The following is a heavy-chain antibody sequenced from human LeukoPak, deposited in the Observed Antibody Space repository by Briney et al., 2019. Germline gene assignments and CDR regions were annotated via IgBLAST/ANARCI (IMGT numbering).Heavy chain of an antibody. Sequence: PGGSLRLSCAASGVTLSPYGMHWVSQAPGKGLEWVAVISYEGGTQHYADSVKGRFIISRDNPRNTLYLQMNGLRAEDTAVYYCARDGLLMVYAAYYFDYWGQGTLVTVSS. CDR1: GVTLSPYG. V-gene: IGHV3-30*03. CDR3: ARDGLLMVYAAYYFDY. CDR2: ISYEGGTQ. D-gene: IGHD2-8*01. J-gene: IGHJ4*02.